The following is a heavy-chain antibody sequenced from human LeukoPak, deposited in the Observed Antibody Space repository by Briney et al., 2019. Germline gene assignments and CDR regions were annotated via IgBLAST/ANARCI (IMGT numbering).Heavy chain of an antibody. Sequence: ASVKVSCKASGYTFTSYDINWVRQAPGQGLEWMGWISAYNGNTNYAQKLQGRVTMTTDTSTSTAYMELRSLRSDDTAVYYCARDHGGYCSSTSCYSLGVDYWGQGTLVTVSS. J-gene: IGHJ4*02. CDR2: ISAYNGNT. D-gene: IGHD2-2*02. CDR1: GYTFTSYD. V-gene: IGHV1-18*01. CDR3: ARDHGGYCSSTSCYSLGVDY.